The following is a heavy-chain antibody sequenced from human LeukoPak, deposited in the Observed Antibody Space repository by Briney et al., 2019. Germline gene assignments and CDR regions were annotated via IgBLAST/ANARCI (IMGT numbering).Heavy chain of an antibody. CDR3: ANGLAASGNFLLRDYYYFIDV. CDR2: ISNGAAT. D-gene: IGHD1-26*01. J-gene: IGHJ6*03. CDR1: GFTFNNYA. V-gene: IGHV3-23*01. Sequence: GGSLRLSCVASGFTFNNYAMHWVRQAPGKGLEWVSTISNGAATYYADSFKGRFLISRDDSKSTVYLRMSKLRVEDSGLYYCANGLAASGNFLLRDYYYFIDVWGKGTTVIVS.